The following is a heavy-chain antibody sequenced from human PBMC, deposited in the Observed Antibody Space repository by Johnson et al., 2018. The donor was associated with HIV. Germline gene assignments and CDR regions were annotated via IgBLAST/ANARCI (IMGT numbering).Heavy chain of an antibody. Sequence: VQLVESGGGLVQPGGSLRLSCAASGFTFSSYDMHWVRQATGKGLEWVSAIGTAGDTYYPGSVKVRFTISRENAKNSLYLQMNSLRAGDTAVYYCARRMFSSGWYKDGLGAFDIWGQGTMVTVSS. J-gene: IGHJ3*02. CDR3: ARRMFSSGWYKDGLGAFDI. CDR1: GFTFSSYD. CDR2: IGTAGDT. V-gene: IGHV3-13*01. D-gene: IGHD6-19*01.